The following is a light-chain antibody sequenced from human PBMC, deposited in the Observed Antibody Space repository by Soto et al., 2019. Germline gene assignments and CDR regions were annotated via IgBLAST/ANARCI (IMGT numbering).Light chain of an antibody. J-gene: IGLJ2*01. CDR2: EVS. Sequence: QSALTQPASVSGAPGQSVTISCTGTSSDVGGFDFVSWYQKHPGKAPKLVIYEVSLRPSGVSDRFSGSKSANTAFLTISGLQAEDDYDYYCSSYASSGNLVFGGGTKLTVL. V-gene: IGLV2-14*01. CDR1: SSDVGGFDF. CDR3: SSYASSGNLV.